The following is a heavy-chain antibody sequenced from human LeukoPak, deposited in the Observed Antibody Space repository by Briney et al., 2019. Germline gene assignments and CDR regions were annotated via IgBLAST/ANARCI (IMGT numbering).Heavy chain of an antibody. D-gene: IGHD1-26*01. Sequence: PGGSLRLSCAASGFTFSSYSMNWVRQAPGKGLEWVSSISSSSSYIYYADSVKGRFTISRDNAKNSLYLQMNSLRAEDTAVYYCARGYSGSCYVAFDIWGQGTMVTVSS. V-gene: IGHV3-21*01. J-gene: IGHJ3*02. CDR2: ISSSSSYI. CDR3: ARGYSGSCYVAFDI. CDR1: GFTFSSYS.